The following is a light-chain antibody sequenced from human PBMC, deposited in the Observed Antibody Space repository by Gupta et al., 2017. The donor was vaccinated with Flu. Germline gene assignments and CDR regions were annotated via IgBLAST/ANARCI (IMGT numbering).Light chain of an antibody. V-gene: IGKV1-39*01. CDR3: QQSNSTPPVT. CDR2: AAS. CDR1: QSISSY. Sequence: DIQMTQSTSSLSASVGDRVTITCRASQSISSYLNWYQQKPGKAPKLLIYAASSWQSGVPSRFSGSGSGTDFTLTISRLQPEDFATYYCQQSNSTPPVTFGGGTKVEIK. J-gene: IGKJ4*01.